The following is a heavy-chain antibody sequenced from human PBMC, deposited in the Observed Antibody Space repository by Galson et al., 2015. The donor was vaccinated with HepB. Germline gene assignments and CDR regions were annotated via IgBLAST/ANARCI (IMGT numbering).Heavy chain of an antibody. CDR3: ARDRRAAAGIGYYYYYMDV. CDR2: IIPILGIA. Sequence: SVKVSCKASGGTFSSYAISWVRQAPGQGLEWMGRIIPILGIANYAQKFQGRVTITADKSTSTAYMELSSLRSEDTAVYYCARDRRAAAGIGYYYYYMDVWGKGTTVTVSS. CDR1: GGTFSSYA. D-gene: IGHD6-13*01. V-gene: IGHV1-69*04. J-gene: IGHJ6*03.